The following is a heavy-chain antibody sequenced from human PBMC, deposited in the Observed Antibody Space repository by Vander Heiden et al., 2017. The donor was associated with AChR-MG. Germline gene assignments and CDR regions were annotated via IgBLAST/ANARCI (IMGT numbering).Heavy chain of an antibody. Sequence: QVPLSQSGAEVKTLGSSVKVSCKASGATFSSYGISWVRQAPGQGLEWMGRIIPILGIANYAQKFQGRVTITADKSTSTAYMELSSLRSEDTAVYYCARDLLGTGQGHFDYWGQGTLVTVSS. CDR1: GATFSSYG. CDR2: IIPILGIA. CDR3: ARDLLGTGQGHFDY. V-gene: IGHV1-69*04. J-gene: IGHJ4*02. D-gene: IGHD7-27*01.